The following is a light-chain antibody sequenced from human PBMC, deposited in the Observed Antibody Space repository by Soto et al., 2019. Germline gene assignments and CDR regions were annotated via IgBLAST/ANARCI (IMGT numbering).Light chain of an antibody. CDR1: QSVSSN. V-gene: IGKV3-15*01. Sequence: EIVMRMSPATLSVYPGERATLSCRASQSVSSNLAWYQQKPGQAPRLLIYGASTRATGIPARFSGSGSGTEFTLTISSLQSDDFATYYCQHYNSYSEAFGQGTKVDIK. CDR2: GAS. CDR3: QHYNSYSEA. J-gene: IGKJ1*01.